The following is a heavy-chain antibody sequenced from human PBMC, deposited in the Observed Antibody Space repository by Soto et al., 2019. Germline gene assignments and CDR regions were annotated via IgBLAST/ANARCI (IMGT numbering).Heavy chain of an antibody. V-gene: IGHV3-23*01. J-gene: IGHJ4*02. D-gene: IGHD6-19*01. CDR2: ISGSGGST. CDR3: AKGPLGWAVAGISYFDC. CDR1: GFTFSSYA. Sequence: EVQLLESGGGLVQPGGSLRLSCAASGFTFSSYAMSWVRQAPGKGLEWVSAISGSGGSTYYADSVKGRFTISRDNSKNTLYLQMNSLRAEDTAVYYCAKGPLGWAVAGISYFDCWGQGTLVTVSS.